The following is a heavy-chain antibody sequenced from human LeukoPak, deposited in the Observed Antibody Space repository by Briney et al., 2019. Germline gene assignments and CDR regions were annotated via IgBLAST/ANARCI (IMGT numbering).Heavy chain of an antibody. CDR2: ISPSSGGT. V-gene: IGHV1-2*02. CDR1: GYTLTDYY. D-gene: IGHD6-6*01. Sequence: ASVKVSCKASGYTLTDYYMHWVRQAPGQGLEWMGWISPSSGGTNYAQNFQGRVTMTRDTSVSTAYMELSSLRSDDTAVYYCARSNIATRRGDSWFDPWGQGTLVTVSS. CDR3: ARSNIATRRGDSWFDP. J-gene: IGHJ5*02.